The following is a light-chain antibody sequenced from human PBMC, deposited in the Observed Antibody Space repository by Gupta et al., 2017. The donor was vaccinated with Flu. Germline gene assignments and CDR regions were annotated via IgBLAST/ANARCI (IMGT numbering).Light chain of an antibody. CDR2: EDH. Sequence: NFILTQPHSVSESPGKTVTISCSRSSGRIASDYVQWYRQPPGSSPTTVIYEDHPRPSGVPHRFSGSIDTASKSASLTISGPEAEDEADYFSQSADTNNQLVFGGGTKLTVL. V-gene: IGLV6-57*01. CDR3: QSADTNNQLV. CDR1: SGRIASDY. J-gene: IGLJ3*02.